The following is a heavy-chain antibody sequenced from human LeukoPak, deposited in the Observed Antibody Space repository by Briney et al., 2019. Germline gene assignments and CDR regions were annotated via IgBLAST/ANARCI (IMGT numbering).Heavy chain of an antibody. CDR3: ARQVGLYYFGY. Sequence: SETLSLTCTVSGGSISSYYWSWIRQPPGKGLEWIGYIYYSGSTNYNPSLKSRVTISVDTSKNQFSLKLSSVTAADTAVYYCARQVGLYYFGYWGQVTLVTVSS. D-gene: IGHD1-26*01. CDR1: GGSISSYY. V-gene: IGHV4-59*08. CDR2: IYYSGST. J-gene: IGHJ4*02.